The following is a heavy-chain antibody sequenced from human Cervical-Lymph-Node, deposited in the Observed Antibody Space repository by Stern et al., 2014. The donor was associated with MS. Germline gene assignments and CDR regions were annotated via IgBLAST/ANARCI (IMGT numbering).Heavy chain of an antibody. CDR2: IDPADDET. Sequence: EVQLVQSGAEVRKPGTTVKVSCKVFGYTFTDYYMHWLRQAPGKGLEWMGFIDPADDETIYAGRFKGRVTMTADTSTDTAYMELSSLNSKATAFYYCATVFVAAPADQYNWFDPWGQGTLVTVSS. CDR1: GYTFTDYY. V-gene: IGHV1-69-2*01. J-gene: IGHJ5*02. CDR3: ATVFVAAPADQYNWFDP. D-gene: IGHD2-15*01.